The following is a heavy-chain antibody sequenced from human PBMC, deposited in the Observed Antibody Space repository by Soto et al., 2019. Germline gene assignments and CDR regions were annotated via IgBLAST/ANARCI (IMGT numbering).Heavy chain of an antibody. CDR2: MNPNSGNT. J-gene: IGHJ6*02. D-gene: IGHD6-19*01. V-gene: IGHV1-8*01. CDR3: AYAGYSSGWFPYYYYYYGMDV. CDR1: GYTFTGYD. Sequence: GASVKVSCKASGYTFTGYDINWVRQATGQGLEWMGWMNPNSGNTGYAQKFQGRVTMTRNTSISTAYMELSSLRSEDTAVYYCAYAGYSSGWFPYYYYYYGMDVWGQGTTVTVSS.